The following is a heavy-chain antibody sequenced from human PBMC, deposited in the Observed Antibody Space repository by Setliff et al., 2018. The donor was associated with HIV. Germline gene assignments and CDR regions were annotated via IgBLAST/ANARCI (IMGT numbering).Heavy chain of an antibody. CDR3: ARAKAVAGFD. CDR1: GRYISSSSYY. D-gene: IGHD6-19*01. CDR2: IYYSGST. J-gene: IGHJ4*02. V-gene: IGHV4-39*07. Sequence: SETLSLTCTVSGRYISSSSYYWGWIRQPPGKGLEWIGSIYYSGSTYYNPSLKSRVTISVDTSKNQFSLKRSPVTAADTAVYYCARAKAVAGFDWGQGTLVTVSS.